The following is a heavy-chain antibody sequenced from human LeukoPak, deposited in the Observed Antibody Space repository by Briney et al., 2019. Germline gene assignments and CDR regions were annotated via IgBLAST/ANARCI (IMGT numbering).Heavy chain of an antibody. CDR3: ARDKGAGITILD. CDR2: ISAYNGNT. CDR1: GYTFTSYY. Sequence: ASVKVSCKASGYTFTSYYISWVRQAPGQGLEWMGWISAYNGNTNYAQKLQGRVTMTTDTSTSTAYMELRSLRSDDSAAYYCARDKGAGITILDGGQGTLVTVSS. D-gene: IGHD3-9*01. J-gene: IGHJ4*02. V-gene: IGHV1-18*04.